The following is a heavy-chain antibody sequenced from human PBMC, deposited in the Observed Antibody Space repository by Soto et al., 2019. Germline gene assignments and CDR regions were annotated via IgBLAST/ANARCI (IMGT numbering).Heavy chain of an antibody. Sequence: QITLKESGPTVVKPTQTLTLTCTFSGFSLSTSGVGVGWIRQPPVKDLEWVALLYWDDDKRYSPSLKTRLTINKDTPRNQVVLTMTNMDPVDTATYYCAFRQEDRGSWVSGWFDPWGQGTLVTVSS. CDR3: AFRQEDRGSWVSGWFDP. J-gene: IGHJ5*02. D-gene: IGHD6-13*01. CDR1: GFSLSTSGVG. V-gene: IGHV2-5*02. CDR2: LYWDDDK.